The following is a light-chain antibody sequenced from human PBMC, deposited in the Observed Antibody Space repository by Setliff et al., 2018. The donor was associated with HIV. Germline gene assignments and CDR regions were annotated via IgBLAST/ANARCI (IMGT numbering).Light chain of an antibody. V-gene: IGLV2-23*02. Sequence: QSALAQPRSVSGSPGQSVTISCTGTSSDVGSYNLVSWYKQHPGKAPKLMIYEVSKRPSGVSNRFSGSKSANTASLTISGLQAEDEAYYYCCSYAGSTTLFGGGTK. J-gene: IGLJ2*01. CDR2: EVS. CDR1: SSDVGSYNL. CDR3: CSYAGSTTL.